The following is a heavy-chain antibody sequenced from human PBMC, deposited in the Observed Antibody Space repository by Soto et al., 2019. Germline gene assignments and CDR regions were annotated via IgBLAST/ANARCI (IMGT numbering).Heavy chain of an antibody. CDR2: IGGSDGGT. CDR3: EKDGWKGGSSSSGLDY. J-gene: IGHJ4*02. D-gene: IGHD2-15*01. CDR1: GFTFSTYT. V-gene: IGHV3-23*01. Sequence: PGGSLRLSCGASGFTFSTYTMTWVRQAPGKGLEWVSSIGGSDGGTYYADSVRGRFTISRDDSKNTLSLQMNNLRAEETALYYCEKDGWKGGSSSSGLDYWGRGTLVTVSS.